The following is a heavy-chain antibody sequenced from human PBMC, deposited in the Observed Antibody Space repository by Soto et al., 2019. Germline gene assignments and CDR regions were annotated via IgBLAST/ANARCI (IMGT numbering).Heavy chain of an antibody. D-gene: IGHD6-13*01. Sequence: GGSLRLSCAASGFTFSSYGMHWVRQAPGKGLEWVAVISYDGSNKYYADSVKGRFTISRDNSKNTLYLQMNSLRAEDTAVYYCAKIPVGYSSSWYGFDYWGQGTLVTVSS. CDR3: AKIPVGYSSSWYGFDY. V-gene: IGHV3-30*18. J-gene: IGHJ4*02. CDR2: ISYDGSNK. CDR1: GFTFSSYG.